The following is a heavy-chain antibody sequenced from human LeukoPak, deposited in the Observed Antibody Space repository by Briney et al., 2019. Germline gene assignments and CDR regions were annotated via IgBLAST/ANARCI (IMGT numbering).Heavy chain of an antibody. V-gene: IGHV3-33*01. D-gene: IGHD4-11*01. J-gene: IGHJ4*02. CDR3: ARSRGHINYGGFYFDF. CDR2: IWYDGNYK. Sequence: GGSLRLSCAASGFAFNTYGMQWVRQAPGKGLEWVAIIWYDGNYKYYADSVKGRLTISRDNSKNTLYLQMNGLRAEDTAVYYCARSRGHINYGGFYFDFWGQGTLVTVSS. CDR1: GFAFNTYG.